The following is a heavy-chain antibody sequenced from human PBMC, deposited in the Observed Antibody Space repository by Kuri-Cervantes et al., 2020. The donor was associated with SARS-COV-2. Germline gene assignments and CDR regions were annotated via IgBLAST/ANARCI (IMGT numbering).Heavy chain of an antibody. Sequence: GKSLKISCAASGFNFNPYPMHWIGQPPGKGLEWVAVISSDGTEKNYADAVKGRFTISRDNSKNTLYLQMNSLRTEDTAIYYCAKDGYYYDSTGSDWLDPWGQGTQVTVSS. CDR2: ISSDGTEK. J-gene: IGHJ5*02. CDR3: AKDGYYYDSTGSDWLDP. CDR1: GFNFNPYP. D-gene: IGHD3-22*01. V-gene: IGHV3-30*01.